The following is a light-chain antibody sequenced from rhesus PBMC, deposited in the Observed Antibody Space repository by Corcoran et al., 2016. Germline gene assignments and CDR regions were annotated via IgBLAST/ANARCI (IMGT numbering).Light chain of an antibody. Sequence: DIQMTQSPSSLSASVGDTVTITCRASQGISSYLAWYQQKTEKSPKLLIYKASTLQSWVPSRFSGSGSGTDFTLTISSLQPEDFATYYCQQHNSYPWTFGQGTKVEIK. CDR2: KAS. V-gene: IGKV1-25*01. J-gene: IGKJ1*01. CDR1: QGISSY. CDR3: QQHNSYPWT.